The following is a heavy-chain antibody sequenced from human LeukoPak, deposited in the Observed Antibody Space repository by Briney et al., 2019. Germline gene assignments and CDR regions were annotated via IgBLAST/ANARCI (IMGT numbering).Heavy chain of an antibody. J-gene: IGHJ4*02. V-gene: IGHV3-7*01. D-gene: IGHD1-26*01. Sequence: PGGSLRLSCAASGFTFSSHWMTWVRQAPGKGLEWVANIKQDGSEKYFVDSVKGRFTISRDNGKSSVYLQLNSLRADDTAVYYCVRDTGGSGSYPDFWGQGTLVTVSS. CDR3: VRDTGGSGSYPDF. CDR2: IKQDGSEK. CDR1: GFTFSSHW.